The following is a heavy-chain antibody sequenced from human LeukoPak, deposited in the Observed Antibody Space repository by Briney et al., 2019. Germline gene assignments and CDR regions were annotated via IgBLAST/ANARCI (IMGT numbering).Heavy chain of an antibody. CDR2: INHSGST. D-gene: IGHD6-13*01. Sequence: SETLSLTCAVYGGSFSGYYWSWIRQPPGKGLEWIGEINHSGSTNYNPSLKSRVTISVDTSKNQFSLKLSSVTAADTAVYYCARGPQQLAYYYYYYMDVWGKGTTVTVSS. V-gene: IGHV4-34*01. CDR1: GGSFSGYY. CDR3: ARGPQQLAYYYYYYMDV. J-gene: IGHJ6*03.